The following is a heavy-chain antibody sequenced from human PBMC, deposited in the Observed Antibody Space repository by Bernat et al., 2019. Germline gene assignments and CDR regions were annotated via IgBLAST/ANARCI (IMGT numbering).Heavy chain of an antibody. CDR3: ARHLEVAGTYWYFDV. CDR2: TYYRSNWYN. D-gene: IGHD6-19*01. Sequence: QVQMQQSGPGLVKPSQTLSLTCAISGDSVSSKSVVWNWIKQSPSRGLEWLGRTYYRSNWYNDYAVSVRSRITINPDTSKNQFSLKLNSVTPEDTAVYYCARHLEVAGTYWYFDVWGRGTLVTVSS. V-gene: IGHV6-1*01. J-gene: IGHJ2*01. CDR1: GDSVSSKSVV.